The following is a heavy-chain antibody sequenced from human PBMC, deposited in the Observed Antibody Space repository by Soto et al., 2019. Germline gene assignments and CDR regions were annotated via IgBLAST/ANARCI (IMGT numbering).Heavy chain of an antibody. Sequence: EVQLVESGGGLVQPGGSLRLSCAASGFSLSDYWIHWVRQAPGKGLVWLSRMKGDGSETDYADSVWGRFTISRDNAKNTVYLQLNSLRVEDTAVYYCARDYHGSGNPWGQGTPVTVSS. CDR2: MKGDGSET. D-gene: IGHD3-10*01. J-gene: IGHJ5*02. CDR1: GFSLSDYW. CDR3: ARDYHGSGNP. V-gene: IGHV3-74*01.